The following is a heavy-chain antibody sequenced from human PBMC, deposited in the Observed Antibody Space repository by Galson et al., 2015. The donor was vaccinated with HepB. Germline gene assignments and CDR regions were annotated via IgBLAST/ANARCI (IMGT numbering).Heavy chain of an antibody. CDR3: ARGHLSSSWGYGMDV. D-gene: IGHD6-13*01. Sequence: SVKVSCKASGGTFSSYAISWVRQAPGQGLEWMGRIIPILGIANYAQKFQGRVTITADKSTSTAYMELSSLRSEDTAVYYCARGHLSSSWGYGMDVWGQGTTVTVSS. CDR2: IIPILGIA. CDR1: GGTFSSYA. V-gene: IGHV1-69*04. J-gene: IGHJ6*02.